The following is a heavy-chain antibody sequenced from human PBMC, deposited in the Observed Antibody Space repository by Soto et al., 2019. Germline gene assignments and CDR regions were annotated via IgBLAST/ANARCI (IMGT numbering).Heavy chain of an antibody. CDR2: IYHSGST. Sequence: PSETLSLTCAVSGGSISSGGYSWSWIRQPPGKGLEWIGYIYHSGSTYYNPSLKSRVTISVDRSKNQFSLKLSSVTAADTAVYYCAREYYYGSALFDPWGQGTLVTVSS. CDR1: GGSISSGGYS. CDR3: AREYYYGSALFDP. D-gene: IGHD3-10*01. J-gene: IGHJ5*02. V-gene: IGHV4-30-2*01.